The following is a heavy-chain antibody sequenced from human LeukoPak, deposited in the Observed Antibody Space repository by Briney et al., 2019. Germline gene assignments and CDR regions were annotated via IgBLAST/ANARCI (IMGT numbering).Heavy chain of an antibody. CDR3: AKDWSSGYHYDAFDI. D-gene: IGHD3-22*01. V-gene: IGHV3-23*01. CDR2: ISGSGGST. J-gene: IGHJ3*02. Sequence: PGGSLRLSCAASGFTFSSYAMSWVRQAPGKGLEWVSAISGSGGSTYYADSVKGRFTISRDNPKNTLYLQMNSLRAEDTAVYYCAKDWSSGYHYDAFDIWGQGTMVTVSS. CDR1: GFTFSSYA.